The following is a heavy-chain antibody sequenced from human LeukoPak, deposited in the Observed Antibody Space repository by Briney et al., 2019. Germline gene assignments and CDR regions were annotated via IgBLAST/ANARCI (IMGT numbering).Heavy chain of an antibody. CDR2: IYHSGTT. D-gene: IGHD1-26*01. CDR3: ARGYPPKY. V-gene: IGHV4-30-4*08. J-gene: IGHJ4*02. Sequence: SQTLSLTCIVSGDSISNGNYFWSWIRQSPGTGLEWIGYIYHSGTTYCNPSLKSRVTISVDTSKNQFSLKVSSVTAADTAVYYCARGYPPKYWGQGTLVTVSS. CDR1: GDSISNGNYF.